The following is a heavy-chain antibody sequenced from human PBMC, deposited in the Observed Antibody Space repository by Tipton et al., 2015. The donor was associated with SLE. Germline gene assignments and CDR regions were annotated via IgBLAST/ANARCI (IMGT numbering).Heavy chain of an antibody. Sequence: SLRLSCAASGFTFSSYAMSWVRQAPGKGLEWVSAISGSGDSTYYADSVKGRFTISRDNSKNTLYLQMNSLRAEDTAVYYCAKEWVHPFAAIDYWGQGTLVTVSS. CDR1: GFTFSSYA. CDR2: ISGSGDST. J-gene: IGHJ4*02. V-gene: IGHV3-23*01. CDR3: AKEWVHPFAAIDY.